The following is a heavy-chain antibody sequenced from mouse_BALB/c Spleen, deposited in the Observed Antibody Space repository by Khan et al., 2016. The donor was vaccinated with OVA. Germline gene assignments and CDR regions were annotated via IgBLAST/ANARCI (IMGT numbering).Heavy chain of an antibody. Sequence: QIQLVQSGPELKKPGETVKISCKASGYSFTNYGMNWVKQSPGKALKWMGWINTYTGEPTYADEFTGRFAFSLETSANTAYLQINILKNEDTATYFCARPPDFSFTVDYWGQGTSVTVSS. CDR2: INTYTGEP. D-gene: IGHD1-1*01. V-gene: IGHV9-3-1*01. J-gene: IGHJ4*01. CDR1: GYSFTNYG. CDR3: ARPPDFSFTVDY.